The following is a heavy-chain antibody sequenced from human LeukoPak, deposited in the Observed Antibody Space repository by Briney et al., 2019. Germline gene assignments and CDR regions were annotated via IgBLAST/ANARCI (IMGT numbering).Heavy chain of an antibody. CDR1: GFTFSGST. V-gene: IGHV3-73*01. CDR2: IRSKANSYAT. Sequence: PGGSLRLSCAASGFTFSGSTLHWVRQASGKGLEWVGHIRSKANSYATAYAASVKGRFTISRDDSKNTAYLQMNSVKTEDTAVYHFTRQDAPFNHSGMDVGAQGPRVTVPS. J-gene: IGHJ6*02. CDR3: TRQDAPFNHSGMDV. D-gene: IGHD1-14*01.